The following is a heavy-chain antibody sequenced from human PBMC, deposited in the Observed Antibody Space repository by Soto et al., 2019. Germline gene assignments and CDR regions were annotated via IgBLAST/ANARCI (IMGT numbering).Heavy chain of an antibody. V-gene: IGHV4-39*01. CDR2: IYFSWKT. CDR1: VGSISTSSYY. J-gene: IGHJ4*02. Sequence: PSETLSPTVPLPVGSISTSSYYWGGIRQGTGKGLECSGTIYFSWKTYYNPSLKSRLTISVDRSKNQFALNMTPVSAHDTDVYYCARHGSYWGPGTLATDSS. CDR3: ARHGSY.